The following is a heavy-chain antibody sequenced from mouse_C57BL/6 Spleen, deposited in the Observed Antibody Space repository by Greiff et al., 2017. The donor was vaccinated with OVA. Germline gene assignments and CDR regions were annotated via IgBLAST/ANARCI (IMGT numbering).Heavy chain of an antibody. CDR2: IWSDGST. CDR3: ARQRDYSSSYSYAMDY. J-gene: IGHJ4*01. D-gene: IGHD1-1*01. V-gene: IGHV2-6-1*01. CDR1: GFSLTSYG. Sequence: QVQLKESGPGLVAPSQSLSITCTVSGFSLTSYGVHWVRQPPGKGLEWLVVIWSDGSTTYNSALKSRLSISKDHSKSQVFLKMHSLHTDDTSMYYCARQRDYSSSYSYAMDYWGQGTSVTVSS.